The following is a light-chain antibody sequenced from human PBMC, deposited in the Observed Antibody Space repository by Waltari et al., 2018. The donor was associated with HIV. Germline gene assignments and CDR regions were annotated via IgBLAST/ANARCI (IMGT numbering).Light chain of an antibody. V-gene: IGLV2-8*01. CDR2: GVT. CDR1: SSDVGGYNY. CDR3: SSYPGSFPWV. J-gene: IGLJ3*02. Sequence: QSALTQPPSASGSPGQSVTISCTGSSSDVGGYNYVSWYQQHPGKAPKRIIYGVTKRPSGVPDRFPGSKSGNTASLTVSGLQAEDEAEYYCSSYPGSFPWVFGGGTKLTVL.